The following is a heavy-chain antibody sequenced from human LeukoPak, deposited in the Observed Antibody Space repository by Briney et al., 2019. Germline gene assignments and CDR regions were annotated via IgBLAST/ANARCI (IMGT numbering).Heavy chain of an antibody. CDR3: ARDRGQLGRPYYYGMDV. CDR1: GGSIRSYY. V-gene: IGHV4-59*01. CDR2: IYFRGDT. Sequence: KPSETLSLTCTVSGGSIRSYYWSWLRQPTGKGLEWLGYIYFRGDTNYNPSLKSRLTISVDTSRNQFSLSLDSVTAADTAVYYCARDRGQLGRPYYYGMDVWGQGTTVTVSS. D-gene: IGHD3-10*01. J-gene: IGHJ6*02.